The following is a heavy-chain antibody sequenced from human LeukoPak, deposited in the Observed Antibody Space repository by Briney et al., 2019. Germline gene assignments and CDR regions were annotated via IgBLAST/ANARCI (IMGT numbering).Heavy chain of an antibody. CDR1: GFTFSDYY. CDR3: ARELGYYFDY. Sequence: AGGSLRLSCAASGFTFSDYYMSWIRQAPGKGLEWVSHISSSSTYTNYADSVKGRFTISRDNAKNSLYLQMNSLRDEDTAVYYCARELGYYFDYWGQGTLVTVSS. J-gene: IGHJ4*02. V-gene: IGHV3-11*06. CDR2: ISSSSTYT.